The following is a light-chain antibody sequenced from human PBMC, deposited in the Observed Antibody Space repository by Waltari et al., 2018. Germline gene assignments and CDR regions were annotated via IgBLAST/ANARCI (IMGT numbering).Light chain of an antibody. Sequence: DIQMTQSPSSLSASIGDKVTFTCRASQSISSWLAWYQQKPGKAPKLLISKASTLESGVPSRFSGSGSVTEFTLTISSLQPDDFATYYCQQYTSFSLTFGGGTTVEIK. V-gene: IGKV1-5*03. CDR2: KAS. CDR1: QSISSW. J-gene: IGKJ4*01. CDR3: QQYTSFSLT.